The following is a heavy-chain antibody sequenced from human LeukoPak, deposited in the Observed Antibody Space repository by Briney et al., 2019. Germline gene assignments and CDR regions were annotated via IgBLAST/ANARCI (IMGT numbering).Heavy chain of an antibody. V-gene: IGHV3-64*02. CDR1: GFIFNNYA. D-gene: IGHD5-18*01. Sequence: GGSLRLSCAASGFIFNNYAMHWVRQAPGKGLEYVSAIGGNEDTSYYADSVKGRFTISRDNSKNTVYLQMGSLRTEDMAVYYCATRHEYSYPYWGQGTLVTVSS. J-gene: IGHJ4*02. CDR2: IGGNEDTS. CDR3: ATRHEYSYPY.